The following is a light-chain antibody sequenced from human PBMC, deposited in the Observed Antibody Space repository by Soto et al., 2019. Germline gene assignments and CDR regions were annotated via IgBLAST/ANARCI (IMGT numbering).Light chain of an antibody. CDR3: AAWDDSLRGVV. V-gene: IGLV1-47*01. CDR1: SSNIGSNY. J-gene: IGLJ2*01. CDR2: RNN. Sequence: QLVLTQPPSASGTPGQRVTISCSGSSSNIGSNYVYWYQQLPGTAPKLLIYRNNQRPSGVPDRFSGSKSGTSASLAISGLRSEDEADYYCAAWDDSLRGVVFGGGTKVTVL.